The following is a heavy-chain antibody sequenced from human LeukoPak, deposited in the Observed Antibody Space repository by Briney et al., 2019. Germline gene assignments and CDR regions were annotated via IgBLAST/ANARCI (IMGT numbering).Heavy chain of an antibody. J-gene: IGHJ4*02. CDR2: ISYDGSNK. CDR1: GFTFSSYG. CDR3: AKDQKVVVPVATDFDY. D-gene: IGHD2-2*01. Sequence: HPGRSLRLSCAASGFTFSSYGMHWVRQAPGKGLEWVAVISYDGSNKYYADSVKGRFTISRDNSKSTLNLQMNSLRAEDTAVYYCAKDQKVVVPVATDFDYWGQGTLVTVSS. V-gene: IGHV3-30*18.